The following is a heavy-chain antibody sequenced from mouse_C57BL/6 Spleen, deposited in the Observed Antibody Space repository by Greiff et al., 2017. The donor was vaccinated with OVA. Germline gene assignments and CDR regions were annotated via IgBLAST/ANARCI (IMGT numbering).Heavy chain of an antibody. D-gene: IGHD1-1*01. V-gene: IGHV1-63*01. CDR1: GYTFTNYW. CDR2: IYPGGGYT. J-gene: IGHJ1*03. CDR3: ARGGYYGSSYWCFDV. Sequence: QVQLQQSGAELVRPGTSVKMSCKASGYTFTNYWIGWAKQRPGHGLEWIGDIYPGGGYTNYNEKFKGKATLTADKSSSTAYMQFSSLTSEDSAIYYCARGGYYGSSYWCFDVWGTGTTVTVSS.